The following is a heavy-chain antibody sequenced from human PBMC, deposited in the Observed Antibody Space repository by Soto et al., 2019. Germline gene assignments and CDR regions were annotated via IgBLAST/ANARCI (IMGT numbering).Heavy chain of an antibody. J-gene: IGHJ5*02. D-gene: IGHD2-15*01. V-gene: IGHV3-73*01. CDR2: IRSKTNTYAA. CDR3: IRSYGGNSYDWFDP. Sequence: GGSLRLSCAASGFTFSGSAMHWVRQASGKGLEWVGRIRSKTNTYAAAYAASVKGRFTISRDDSKNTAYLQMNSLKTEDTAVYYCIRSYGGNSYDWFDPWGQGTLVTVSS. CDR1: GFTFSGSA.